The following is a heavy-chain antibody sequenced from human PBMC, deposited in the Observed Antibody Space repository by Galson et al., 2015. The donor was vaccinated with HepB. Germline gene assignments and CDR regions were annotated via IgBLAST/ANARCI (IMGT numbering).Heavy chain of an antibody. V-gene: IGHV1-18*04. CDR3: ARDLLSMGATGGVDY. CDR1: GYTFTSYG. CDR2: ISAYNGNT. D-gene: IGHD1-26*01. Sequence: QSGAEVKKPGASVKVSCKASGYTFTSYGISWVRQAPGQGLEWMGWISAYNGNTNYAQKLQGRVTMTTDTSTSTAYMELRSLRSDDTAVYYCARDLLSMGATGGVDYWGQGTLVTVSS. J-gene: IGHJ4*02.